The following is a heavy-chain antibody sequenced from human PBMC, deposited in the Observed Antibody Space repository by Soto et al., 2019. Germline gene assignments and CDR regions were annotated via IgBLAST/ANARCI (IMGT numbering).Heavy chain of an antibody. J-gene: IGHJ6*02. V-gene: IGHV1-2*04. CDR1: GYTFTGYY. CDR2: INPNSGGT. Sequence: ASVKVSCKASGYTFTGYYMHWVRQAPGQGLEWMGWINPNSGGTNYAQKFQGWVTMTRDTSISTAYMELSRLRSDDTAVYYCARGRPTVTTTHLVLDAWGQGTTVTVSS. CDR3: ARGRPTVTTTHLVLDA. D-gene: IGHD4-17*01.